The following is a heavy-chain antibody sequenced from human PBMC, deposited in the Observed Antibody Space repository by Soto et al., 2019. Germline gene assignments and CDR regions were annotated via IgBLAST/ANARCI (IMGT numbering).Heavy chain of an antibody. D-gene: IGHD3-3*01. J-gene: IGHJ6*02. CDR1: GGTFSSYA. V-gene: IGHV1-69*01. CDR2: IIPIFGTA. Sequence: QVQLVQSGAEVKKPGSSVKVSCKASGGTFSSYAISWVRQAPGQGLEWMGGIIPIFGTANYAQKFQGRVTITADESTSTAYMELSSLRSEDTAVYYCARVEIFGVVISYGMDVWGQGTTVTVSS. CDR3: ARVEIFGVVISYGMDV.